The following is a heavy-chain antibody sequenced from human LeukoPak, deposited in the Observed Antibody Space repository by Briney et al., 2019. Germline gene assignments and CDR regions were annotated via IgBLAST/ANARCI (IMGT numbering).Heavy chain of an antibody. J-gene: IGHJ4*02. CDR1: GGTFISYA. V-gene: IGHV1-69*13. CDR2: IIPIFGTA. D-gene: IGHD3-22*01. CDR3: ARGPDSSGYHDY. Sequence: ASVKVSCKASGGTFISYAISWVRQAPGQGLEWMGGIIPIFGTANYAQKFQGRVTITADESTSTAYMELSSLRSEDTAVYYCARGPDSSGYHDYWGQGTLVTVSS.